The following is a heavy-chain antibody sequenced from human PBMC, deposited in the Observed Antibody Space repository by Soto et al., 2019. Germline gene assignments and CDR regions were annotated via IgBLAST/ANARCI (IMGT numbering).Heavy chain of an antibody. V-gene: IGHV3-53*01. CDR2: IYGSGST. J-gene: IGHJ1*01. CDR3: AKAREVTLVRISLAQ. D-gene: IGHD3-10*01. CDR1: EVIVSSNY. Sequence: PXGSLRLSCSAAEVIVSSNYMNWVRQAPGKGLECVSTIYGSGSTYYADSVKGRFTISRDNSKNTLYLQMNSLRAEDTAIYYCAKAREVTLVRISLAQWGQGTLVTVSS.